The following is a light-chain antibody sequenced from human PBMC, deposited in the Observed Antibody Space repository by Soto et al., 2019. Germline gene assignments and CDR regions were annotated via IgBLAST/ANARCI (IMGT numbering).Light chain of an antibody. J-gene: IGKJ4*01. CDR1: QGISNY. CDR2: GAS. CDR3: IQHNSYPLT. V-gene: IGKV1-17*03. Sequence: IRMTQSPSALSASTGHRVTITFRSSQGISNYLAWFQQKPGKVPKRLIYGASSLQGGVPSRFSGSGSGTEFTLTISSLQPEDFATYYCIQHNSYPLTFGRGTKVDIK.